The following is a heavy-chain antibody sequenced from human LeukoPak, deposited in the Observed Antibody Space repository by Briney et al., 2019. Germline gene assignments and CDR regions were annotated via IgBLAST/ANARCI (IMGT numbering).Heavy chain of an antibody. CDR2: INSDGSWI. Sequence: GGSLRLSCAASGNYWMHWVRQVPGKGLVWVSHINSDGSWISYADSVKGRFTISRDNSKNTLFLQMNSLRAEDTAVYYCARGGYSSSWYHFDYWGQGTLVTVSS. D-gene: IGHD6-13*01. CDR3: ARGGYSSSWYHFDY. CDR1: GNYW. J-gene: IGHJ4*02. V-gene: IGHV3-74*01.